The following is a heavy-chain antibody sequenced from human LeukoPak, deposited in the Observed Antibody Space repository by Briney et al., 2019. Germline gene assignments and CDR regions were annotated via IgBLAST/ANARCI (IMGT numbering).Heavy chain of an antibody. D-gene: IGHD4-17*01. Sequence: PGGSLRLSCAASGFTFSDYYMSWIRQAPGKGLEWVSYISSSGSTIYYADSVKGRFTISRDNAKNSLYLQMNSLRAEDTALYYCAKDLMSGDHGIWDYWGQGTLVTVSS. J-gene: IGHJ4*02. CDR1: GFTFSDYY. CDR2: ISSSGSTI. CDR3: AKDLMSGDHGIWDY. V-gene: IGHV3-11*01.